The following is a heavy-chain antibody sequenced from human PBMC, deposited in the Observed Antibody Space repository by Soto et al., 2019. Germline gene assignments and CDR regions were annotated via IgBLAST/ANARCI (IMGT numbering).Heavy chain of an antibody. CDR2: ISAYNGNT. CDR1: GYTFTSYG. D-gene: IGHD3-3*01. V-gene: IGHV1-18*04. J-gene: IGHJ6*02. Sequence: ASVKVSCKASGYTFTSYGISWVRQAPGQGLEWMGWISAYNGNTNYAQKLQGRVTMTTDTSTSTAYMELRSLRSDDTAVYYCARDLPTSLWYYDFWWAYYGMDVWGQGTTVTVSS. CDR3: ARDLPTSLWYYDFWWAYYGMDV.